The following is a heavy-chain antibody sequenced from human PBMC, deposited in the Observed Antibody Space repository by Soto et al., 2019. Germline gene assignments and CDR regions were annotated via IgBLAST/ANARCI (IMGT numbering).Heavy chain of an antibody. CDR1: GYTFTSYA. CDR2: INAGNGYT. V-gene: IGHV1-3*01. CDR3: AIDGRDGYIPAESHY. D-gene: IGHD5-12*01. J-gene: IGHJ4*02. Sequence: ASVKVSCKASGYTFTSYALHWVRQAPGQRLEWMGWINAGNGYTKYSQKFQGRVTITRDTSASTAYMDLSSLRSEDTAVYYCAIDGRDGYIPAESHYWGQGTLVTVSS.